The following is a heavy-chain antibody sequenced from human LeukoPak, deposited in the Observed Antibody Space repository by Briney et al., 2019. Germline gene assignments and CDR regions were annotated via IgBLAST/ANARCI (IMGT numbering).Heavy chain of an antibody. V-gene: IGHV1-69*01. CDR2: IIPIFGTA. Sequence: SSVKVSCXASGGTFSSYAISWVRQAPGQGLEWMAGIIPIFGTANYAQKFQGRVTITADESTSTAYMELSSLRSEDTAVYYCATERIVLMVYAIINYFDYWGQGTLVTVSS. J-gene: IGHJ4*02. D-gene: IGHD2-8*01. CDR3: ATERIVLMVYAIINYFDY. CDR1: GGTFSSYA.